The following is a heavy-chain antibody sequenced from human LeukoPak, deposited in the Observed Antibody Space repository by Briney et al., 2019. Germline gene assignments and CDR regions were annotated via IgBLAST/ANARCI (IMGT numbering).Heavy chain of an antibody. V-gene: IGHV3-23*01. D-gene: IGHD1-1*01. J-gene: IGHJ5*02. CDR2: MKGGGADT. Sequence: PGGSLRLSCTASAMSWVRQAPVRGLEWVASMKGGGADTFYADFVKGRFTLSRDDSRNTVYLQLNSLRVEDTAVYYCAKANWVSNADAVSWGQRTLVAVSS. CDR3: AKANWVSNADAVS. CDR1: A.